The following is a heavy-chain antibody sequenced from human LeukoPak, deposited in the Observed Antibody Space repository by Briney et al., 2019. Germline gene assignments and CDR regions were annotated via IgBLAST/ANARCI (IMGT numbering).Heavy chain of an antibody. D-gene: IGHD3-3*01. CDR3: ARGGSIFGVVMKFAY. CDR1: GGSFSGYC. Sequence: SETLSLTCAVYGGSFSGYCWSWIRQPPGKGLEWIGEIKHSGRTNYNPSLKSRVTISVDTSKNQFSLKLSSVTAADTAVYYCARGGSIFGVVMKFAYWGQGTLVTVSS. J-gene: IGHJ4*02. CDR2: IKHSGRT. V-gene: IGHV4-34*01.